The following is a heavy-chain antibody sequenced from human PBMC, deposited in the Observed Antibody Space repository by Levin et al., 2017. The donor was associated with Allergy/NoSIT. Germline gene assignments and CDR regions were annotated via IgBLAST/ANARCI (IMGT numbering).Heavy chain of an antibody. J-gene: IGHJ6*02. Sequence: AGGSLRLSCAASGFTFSNYWMHWVRQTPGKGLVWVSNINGDGDRTNYADSVKGRFTISRDNAKNTLYLQMNSLRAEDTAVYYCARIVASTPGPDVWGQGTTVTVSS. D-gene: IGHD2-15*01. CDR2: INGDGDRT. V-gene: IGHV3-74*01. CDR1: GFTFSNYW. CDR3: ARIVASTPGPDV.